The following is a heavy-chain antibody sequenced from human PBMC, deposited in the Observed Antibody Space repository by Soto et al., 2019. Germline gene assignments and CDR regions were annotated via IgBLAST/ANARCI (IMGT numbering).Heavy chain of an antibody. Sequence: QLQLQESGSGLVKPSQTLALPCAVSGGSISSGGYYWSWIRQPPGKGLEWIGYIYHSGSNYYNPSLKSRVTISVDRSKNQVSLKLSSVTAADTAVYYCAAGGGLPRYYWGQGTLVTVSS. D-gene: IGHD5-12*01. J-gene: IGHJ4*02. V-gene: IGHV4-30-2*01. CDR2: IYHSGSN. CDR3: AAGGGLPRYY. CDR1: GGSISSGGYY.